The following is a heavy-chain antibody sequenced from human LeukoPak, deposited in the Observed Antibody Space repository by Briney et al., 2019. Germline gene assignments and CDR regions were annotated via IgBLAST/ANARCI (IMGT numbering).Heavy chain of an antibody. V-gene: IGHV3-48*01. Sequence: GGSLRLSCAASGLTFSTYSMNWVRQAPGKGLEWVSYISSSSSTIYYADSVKGRFTISRDNAKNSLYLQMNSLRAEDTAVYYCARGSTYYDSSGQVPFDYWGRGTLVTVSS. CDR3: ARGSTYYDSSGQVPFDY. D-gene: IGHD3-22*01. CDR1: GLTFSTYS. CDR2: ISSSSSTI. J-gene: IGHJ4*02.